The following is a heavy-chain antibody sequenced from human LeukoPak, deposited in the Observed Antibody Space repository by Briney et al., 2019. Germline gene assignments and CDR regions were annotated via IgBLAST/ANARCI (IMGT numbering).Heavy chain of an antibody. V-gene: IGHV3-30*02. J-gene: IGHJ4*02. CDR1: GFTFSSYG. Sequence: PGGSLRLSCAASGFTFSSYGMHWVRQAPGKGLEWVAFIRYDGSNKYYADSVKGRFTISRDNAKNSLYLQMNSLRAEDTALYYCAKDKSNYDILTGLDYWGQGTLVTVSS. CDR3: AKDKSNYDILTGLDY. D-gene: IGHD3-9*01. CDR2: IRYDGSNK.